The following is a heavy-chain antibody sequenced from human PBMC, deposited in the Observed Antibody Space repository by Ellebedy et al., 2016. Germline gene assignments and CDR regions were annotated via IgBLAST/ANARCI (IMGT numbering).Heavy chain of an antibody. V-gene: IGHV3-64D*06. Sequence: GESLKISXSASGFTFSSYAMHWVRQAPGKGLEYVSGILADGYNIYADLVQGRFIVSRDNSKSTLYLQMSSLRPEGTAVYYCVKEGITRVTDFDNWGQGTLVTVSS. CDR1: GFTFSSYA. CDR2: ILADGYN. D-gene: IGHD3-10*01. J-gene: IGHJ4*02. CDR3: VKEGITRVTDFDN.